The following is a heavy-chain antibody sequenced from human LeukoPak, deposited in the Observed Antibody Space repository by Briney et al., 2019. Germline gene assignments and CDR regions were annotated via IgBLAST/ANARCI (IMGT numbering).Heavy chain of an antibody. CDR1: GFTFSSYP. CDR3: APHPGIAAAGNFDY. Sequence: GTSLRLSCAASGFTFSSYPIHWVRQAPVKGLECVAVISYDGSTKYYADSVKGRFTISRDNSKNTLYLQMNSLRAEDTAVYYCAPHPGIAAAGNFDYWGQGTLVTVSS. CDR2: ISYDGSTK. V-gene: IGHV3-30-3*01. D-gene: IGHD6-13*01. J-gene: IGHJ4*02.